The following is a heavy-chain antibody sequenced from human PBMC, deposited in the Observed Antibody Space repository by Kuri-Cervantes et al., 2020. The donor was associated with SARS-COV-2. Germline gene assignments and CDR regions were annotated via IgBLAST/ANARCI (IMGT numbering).Heavy chain of an antibody. V-gene: IGHV3-30*02. CDR2: IRYDGSNK. J-gene: IGHJ6*03. Sequence: GESLKISCAASGFIFSSYGMHWVRQAPGKGLEWVAFIRYDGSNKYYADSVKGRFTISRDNSKNTLYLQMNSLRAEDTAVYYCARGPYYDFWSGFDYYYYMDVWGKGTTVTVSS. CDR3: ARGPYYDFWSGFDYYYYMDV. D-gene: IGHD3-3*01. CDR1: GFIFSSYG.